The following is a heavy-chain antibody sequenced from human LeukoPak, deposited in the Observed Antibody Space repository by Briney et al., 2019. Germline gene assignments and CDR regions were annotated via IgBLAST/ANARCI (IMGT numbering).Heavy chain of an antibody. CDR2: IYYSGST. CDR1: GGSISSSSYY. D-gene: IGHD3-9*01. J-gene: IGHJ4*02. CDR3: ARQILAGYFDY. V-gene: IGHV4-39*01. Sequence: SETLPLTCTVSGGSISSSSYYWGWIRQPPGKGLEWIGSIYYSGSTYYNPSLKSRVTISVDTSKNQFSLKLSSVTAADTAVYYCARQILAGYFDYWGQGTLVTVSS.